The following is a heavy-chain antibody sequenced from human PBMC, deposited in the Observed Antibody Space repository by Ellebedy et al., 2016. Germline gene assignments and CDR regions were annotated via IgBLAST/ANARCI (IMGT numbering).Heavy chain of an antibody. Sequence: GESLKISXAASGFTFSSHAMHWVRQAPGKGLEWVSVISYDGSNQHYADSVKGRFTISRDDSKDTLYLQMNSLRVEDTAVYFCARDLHSGSYYGYFQHWGQGTLVTVSS. J-gene: IGHJ1*01. D-gene: IGHD1-26*01. V-gene: IGHV3-30-3*01. CDR2: ISYDGSNQ. CDR1: GFTFSSHA. CDR3: ARDLHSGSYYGYFQH.